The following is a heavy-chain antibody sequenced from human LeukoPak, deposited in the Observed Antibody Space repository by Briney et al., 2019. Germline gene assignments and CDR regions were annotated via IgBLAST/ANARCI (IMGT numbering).Heavy chain of an antibody. CDR3: AASDGYNYVGLDY. Sequence: QPGRSLRLSCAASGFTFSSYAMHWVRQAPGKGLEWVAVISYDGSNKYYADSVKGRFTISRDNSKNTLYLQMNSLRAEDTAVYYCAASDGYNYVGLDYWGQGTLVTVSS. D-gene: IGHD5-24*01. CDR2: ISYDGSNK. J-gene: IGHJ4*02. CDR1: GFTFSSYA. V-gene: IGHV3-30-3*01.